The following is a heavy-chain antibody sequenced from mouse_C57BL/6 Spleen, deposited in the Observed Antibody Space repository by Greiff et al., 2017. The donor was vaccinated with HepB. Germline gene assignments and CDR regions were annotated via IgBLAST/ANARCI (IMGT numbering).Heavy chain of an antibody. D-gene: IGHD2-1*01. Sequence: EVHLVESGPGLVKPSQSLSLTCSVTGYSITSGYYWNWIRQFPGNKLEWMGYISYDGSNNYNPSLKNRISITRDTSKNQFFLKLNSVTTEDTATYYCAREGGNYDAMDYWGQGTSVTVSS. V-gene: IGHV3-6*01. CDR3: AREGGNYDAMDY. CDR2: ISYDGSN. CDR1: GYSITSGYY. J-gene: IGHJ4*01.